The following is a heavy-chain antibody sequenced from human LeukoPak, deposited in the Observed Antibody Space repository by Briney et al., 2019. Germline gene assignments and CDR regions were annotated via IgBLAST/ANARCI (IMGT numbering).Heavy chain of an antibody. V-gene: IGHV4-59*08. CDR3: ARQGPTAAGVGVFDP. CDR1: GGSISSYY. J-gene: IGHJ5*02. Sequence: SETLSLTCTVSGGSISSYYWSWIRQHPGKGLEWIGYIYDSGTNYNPALKSRVTISVDMSKNQFSLKLSSVTAADTAVYYCARQGPTAAGVGVFDPWGQGTLVTVSS. CDR2: IYDSGT. D-gene: IGHD6-13*01.